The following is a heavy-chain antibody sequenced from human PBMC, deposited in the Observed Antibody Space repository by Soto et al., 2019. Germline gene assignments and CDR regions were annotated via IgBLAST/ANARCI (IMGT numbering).Heavy chain of an antibody. CDR3: ASTYSGYLDN. Sequence: SETLSLTCSVSGDSMSSGAYYWSWIRQHPGKGLEWIAYIYHSGDTHYNPSLRSRITISVDTSKNQFSLKLTSVTDADTAVYYCASTYSGYLDNWGQGALVTVSS. J-gene: IGHJ4*02. D-gene: IGHD3-22*01. CDR1: GDSMSSGAYY. CDR2: IYHSGDT. V-gene: IGHV4-31*03.